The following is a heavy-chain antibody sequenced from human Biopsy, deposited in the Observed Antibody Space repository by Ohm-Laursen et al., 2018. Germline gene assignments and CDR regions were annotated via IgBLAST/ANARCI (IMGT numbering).Heavy chain of an antibody. J-gene: IGHJ6*02. CDR2: INHSGRT. CDR1: GESVNGYY. D-gene: IGHD3-22*01. Sequence: SETLSLTCAVYGESVNGYYWSWIRQTPGKGLEWIGEINHSGRTNYNPSLKSRVTISVDTSKNQFSLKVRSVTAADTAVYCCVRGVDYYDPYHYYALDVWGQGTTVTVSS. V-gene: IGHV4-34*01. CDR3: VRGVDYYDPYHYYALDV.